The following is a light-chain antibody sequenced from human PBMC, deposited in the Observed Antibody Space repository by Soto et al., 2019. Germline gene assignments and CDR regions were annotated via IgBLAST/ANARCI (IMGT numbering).Light chain of an antibody. J-gene: IGLJ2*01. V-gene: IGLV3-1*01. CDR3: QAWDSSTYVV. Sequence: SYELTQPPSVSVSPGQTASITCSGDKLGDKYACWYQQKPGQSPVLVIYQDSKRPSGIPERFSGSNSGNTATLTISGTQAMDEADYYCQAWDSSTYVVFGGGTKVHRP. CDR1: KLGDKY. CDR2: QDS.